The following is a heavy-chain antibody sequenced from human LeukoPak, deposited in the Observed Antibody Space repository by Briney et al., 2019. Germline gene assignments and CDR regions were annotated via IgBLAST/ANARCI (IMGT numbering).Heavy chain of an antibody. V-gene: IGHV4-4*09. CDR1: GGSISSYY. CDR2: IYTSGST. J-gene: IGHJ4*02. D-gene: IGHD6-6*01. CDR3: ARLTRLSTSPDRYYLDY. Sequence: SVTLSLTCTVSGGSISSYYWSWIRQPPGKGLEWIGYIYTSGSTNYNPSLKSRVTISVDTSKNQFSLKLSSVTAADTAVYYCARLTRLSTSPDRYYLDYWGQGTLVTVSS.